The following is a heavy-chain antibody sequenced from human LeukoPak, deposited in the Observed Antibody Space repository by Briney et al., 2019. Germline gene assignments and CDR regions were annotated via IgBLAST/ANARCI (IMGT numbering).Heavy chain of an antibody. J-gene: IGHJ4*02. CDR1: GGSISSYY. Sequence: PSETLSLTCTVSGGSISSYYWSWIRQPPGKGLEWIGYIYYSGSTNYNPSLKSRVTISLDTSKNQFSLKLSSVTAADTAVYYCARSIGYFDPGFDYWGRGTLVTVSS. V-gene: IGHV4-59*08. CDR2: IYYSGST. CDR3: ARSIGYFDPGFDY. D-gene: IGHD6-19*01.